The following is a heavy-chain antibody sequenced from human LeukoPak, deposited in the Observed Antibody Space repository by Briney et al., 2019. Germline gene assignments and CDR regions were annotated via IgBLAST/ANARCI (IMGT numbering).Heavy chain of an antibody. D-gene: IGHD5-18*01. CDR2: ISYDGNNK. CDR3: ARSGDSYGPFDY. CDR1: GFTFSSYT. Sequence: GGSLRLSCAASGFTFSSYTMHWVRQAPGKGLEWVAVISYDGNNKYYADSVKGRFTISRDNSKNTLYLQMNSLRAEDTAVYYCARSGDSYGPFDYWGQGTLVTVSS. V-gene: IGHV3-30*04. J-gene: IGHJ4*02.